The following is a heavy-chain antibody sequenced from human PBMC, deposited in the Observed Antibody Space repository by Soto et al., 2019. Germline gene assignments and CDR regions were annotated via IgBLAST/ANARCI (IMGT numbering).Heavy chain of an antibody. CDR2: IYHSGST. CDR3: ARGDCGGDCYYYYYYGMDV. CDR1: GYSISSGYY. J-gene: IGHJ6*02. V-gene: IGHV4-38-2*02. D-gene: IGHD2-21*02. Sequence: SETLSLTCTVSGYSISSGYYWGWIRQPPGKGLEWIGSIYHSGSTYYNPSLKSRVTISVDTTKNQFSLKLSSETAADTAVYYCARGDCGGDCYYYYYYGMDVWGQGTTVTVSS.